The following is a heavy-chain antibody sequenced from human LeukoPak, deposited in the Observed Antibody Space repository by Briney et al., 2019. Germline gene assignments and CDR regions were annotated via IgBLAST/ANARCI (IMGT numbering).Heavy chain of an antibody. J-gene: IGHJ5*02. Sequence: GASVKVSCKASGGTFSSYAISWVRQAPGQGLEWMGGIIPIFGTANYAQKFQGRVTITADESTSTAYMELSSLRSEDTAVYYCAREDNGDYEAQPWGQGTLVTVSS. CDR1: GGTFSSYA. CDR2: IIPIFGTA. V-gene: IGHV1-69*13. CDR3: AREDNGDYEAQP. D-gene: IGHD4-17*01.